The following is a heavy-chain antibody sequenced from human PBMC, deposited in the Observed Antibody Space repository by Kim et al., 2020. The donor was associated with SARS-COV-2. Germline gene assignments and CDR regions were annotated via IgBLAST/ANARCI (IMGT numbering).Heavy chain of an antibody. J-gene: IGHJ3*02. Sequence: NYEQKFQGRVTMTEDTSTATDYMGLSSLRSEDTAVYYCATTVTTGDAFDIWGQGTMVTVSS. D-gene: IGHD4-17*01. CDR3: ATTVTTGDAFDI. V-gene: IGHV1-24*01.